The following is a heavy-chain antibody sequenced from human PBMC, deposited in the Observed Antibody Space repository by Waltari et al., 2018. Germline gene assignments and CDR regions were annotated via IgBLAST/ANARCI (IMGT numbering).Heavy chain of an antibody. J-gene: IGHJ3*02. Sequence: EVQLVESGGGLVQPGGSLRLSCAASGFTFSSYWMHWVRHAPGKGLVWVSRINSDGSSTSYAESVKGRFTISRDNAKNTLYLQMNSLRAEDTAVYYCAREEAVAGPGDAFDIWGQGTMVTVSS. CDR3: AREEAVAGPGDAFDI. V-gene: IGHV3-74*01. CDR1: GFTFSSYW. CDR2: INSDGSST. D-gene: IGHD6-19*01.